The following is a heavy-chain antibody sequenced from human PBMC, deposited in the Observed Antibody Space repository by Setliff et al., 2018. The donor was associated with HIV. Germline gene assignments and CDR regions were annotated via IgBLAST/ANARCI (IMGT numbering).Heavy chain of an antibody. V-gene: IGHV4-31*03. D-gene: IGHD6-6*01. CDR2: IFHSGDT. J-gene: IGHJ4*02. Sequence: SETLSLTCSVSGVSVCSGDYYWHWIRQHPEKALEWIGYIFHSGDTYYNPSLKSRISMSVDTSKNHFSFELTSLTAADTAVYYCATRPRIAARPFDYWGQGMLVTVSS. CDR3: ATRPRIAARPFDY. CDR1: GVSVCSGDYY.